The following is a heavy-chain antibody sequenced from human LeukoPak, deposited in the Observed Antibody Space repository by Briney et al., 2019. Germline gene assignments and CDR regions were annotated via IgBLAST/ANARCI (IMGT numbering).Heavy chain of an antibody. Sequence: KTSETLSLTCAVYGGSFSGYYWSWIRQPPGKGLGWIGEINHSGSTNYNPSLKSRVTISVDTSKNQFSLKLSSVTAADTAVYYCARTPTGYYDFWSGPRSYYMDVWGKGTTVTVSS. CDR1: GGSFSGYY. CDR2: INHSGST. J-gene: IGHJ6*03. V-gene: IGHV4-34*01. D-gene: IGHD3-3*01. CDR3: ARTPTGYYDFWSGPRSYYMDV.